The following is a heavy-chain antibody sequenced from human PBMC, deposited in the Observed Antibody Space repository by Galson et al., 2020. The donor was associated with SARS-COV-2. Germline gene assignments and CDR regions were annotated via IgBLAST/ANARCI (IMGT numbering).Heavy chain of an antibody. Sequence: GGSLRLSCAASGFTFSSYAMRWVRQAPGKGLEWVSGVIGSGVTTYYADSVKGRFTISRDNSKNTLYLQMNSLRAEDTAIYYCAKRGSGWYFDDWGQGTLVTVSS. V-gene: IGHV3-23*01. CDR2: VIGSGVTT. CDR1: GFTFSSYA. D-gene: IGHD3-10*01. CDR3: AKRGSGWYFDD. J-gene: IGHJ4*02.